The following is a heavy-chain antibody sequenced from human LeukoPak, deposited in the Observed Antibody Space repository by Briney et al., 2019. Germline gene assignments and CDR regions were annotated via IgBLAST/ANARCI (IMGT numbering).Heavy chain of an antibody. D-gene: IGHD3-16*01. Sequence: PGGSLRLSCAASGFTFSSYGMHWVRQAPGKGLGWVAFIRYDGSNKYYADSVKGRFTISRDNSKNTLYLQMNSLRAEDTAVYYCAKDRRYYDYVWGSPYFDYWGQGTLVTVSS. CDR3: AKDRRYYDYVWGSPYFDY. CDR1: GFTFSSYG. V-gene: IGHV3-30*02. J-gene: IGHJ4*02. CDR2: IRYDGSNK.